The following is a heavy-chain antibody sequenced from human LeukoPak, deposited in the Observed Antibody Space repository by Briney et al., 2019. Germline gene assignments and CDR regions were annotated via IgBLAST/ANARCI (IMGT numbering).Heavy chain of an antibody. CDR3: AKGGSGYFLDL. CDR1: GFIFNNYG. CDR2: ISNEGGGT. V-gene: IGHV3-23*01. D-gene: IGHD3-22*01. Sequence: PGGSLRLSCAASGFIFNNYGLIWVRQAPGQGLEWVSAISNEGGGTTYADFVKGRFTISRDNSKNTLFLQMTSLRAEDTALYYCAKGGSGYFLDLWGQGTLVTVSS. J-gene: IGHJ5*02.